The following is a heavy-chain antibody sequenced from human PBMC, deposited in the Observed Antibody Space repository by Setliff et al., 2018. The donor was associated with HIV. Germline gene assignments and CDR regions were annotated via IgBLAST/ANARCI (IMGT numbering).Heavy chain of an antibody. CDR3: ARDPGYKSTWYGVFDI. CDR2: INPNSGGT. V-gene: IGHV1-2*02. D-gene: IGHD6-13*01. Sequence: ASVKVSCKASGYMFNIYYMHWVRQAPGQGLEWMGWINPNSGGTNHAQKFQGRVNMTRDTSISTTYMELSRLRSDDTAVYYCARDPGYKSTWYGVFDIWGQGTMVTVSS. J-gene: IGHJ3*02. CDR1: GYMFNIYY.